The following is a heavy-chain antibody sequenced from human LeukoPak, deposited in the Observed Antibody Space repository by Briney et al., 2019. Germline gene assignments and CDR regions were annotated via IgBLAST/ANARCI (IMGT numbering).Heavy chain of an antibody. Sequence: GGSLRLSCAASGLIVGSSYISWVRQAPGRGMEWDSVIYSGGTTYQADSVKGRFTISRDDSKNTVYLQMKSLRAEDTAVYYCVRELTDGSRRSGAFDIWGQGTMVTVSS. V-gene: IGHV3-53*01. CDR3: VRELTDGSRRSGAFDI. J-gene: IGHJ3*02. CDR2: IYSGGTT. CDR1: GLIVGSSY. D-gene: IGHD3-10*01.